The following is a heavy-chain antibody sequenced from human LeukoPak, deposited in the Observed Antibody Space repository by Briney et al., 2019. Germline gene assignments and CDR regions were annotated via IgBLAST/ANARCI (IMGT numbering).Heavy chain of an antibody. CDR2: ISSTSSYS. CDR1: GFTFSDYY. D-gene: IGHD6-6*01. CDR3: ASPLYTSSSGVGY. J-gene: IGHJ4*02. V-gene: IGHV3-11*06. Sequence: PGGSLRLSCAASGFTFSDYYMSWVRQAPGKGLEWVSYISSTSSYSNYADSVKGRFTIPRDNAKNSLYLQMNSLRAEDTAVYYCASPLYTSSSGVGYWGQGTLVTVSS.